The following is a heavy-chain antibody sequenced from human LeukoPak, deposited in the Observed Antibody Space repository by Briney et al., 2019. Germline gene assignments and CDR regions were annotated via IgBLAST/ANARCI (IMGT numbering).Heavy chain of an antibody. CDR1: EDSVSSNNPT. V-gene: IGHV6-1*01. Sequence: SQTLSLTCAISEDSVSSNNPTWNWIRQSPSRGLEWLGRTYYRSKWNNEYAVSVKSRITINPDTSKNQFSLQLNSVTPEDTAVYFCARGVTYYYVSWGQGTLVTVSS. CDR2: TYYRSKWNN. D-gene: IGHD3-10*02. J-gene: IGHJ5*02. CDR3: ARGVTYYYVS.